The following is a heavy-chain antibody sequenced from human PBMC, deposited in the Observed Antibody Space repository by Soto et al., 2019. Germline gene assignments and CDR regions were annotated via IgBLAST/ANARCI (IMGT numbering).Heavy chain of an antibody. CDR2: INPNSGGT. D-gene: IGHD6-25*01. V-gene: IGHV1-2*04. CDR1: GYTFTGYY. Sequence: ASVKVSCKASGYTFTGYYMHWVRQAPGQGLEWMGWINPNSGGTNYAQKFQGWVTMTRDTSISTAYMELSRLRSDDTAVYYCARDPRGAATNYYYYGMDVWGQGTTXTVSS. J-gene: IGHJ6*02. CDR3: ARDPRGAATNYYYYGMDV.